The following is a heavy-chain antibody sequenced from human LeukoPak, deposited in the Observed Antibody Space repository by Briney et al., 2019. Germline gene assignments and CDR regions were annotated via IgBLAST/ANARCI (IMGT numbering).Heavy chain of an antibody. CDR3: ARVRYRLAETYIDY. CDR1: GYTFTGYY. Sequence: VKVSCKASGYTFTGYYMHWVRQAPGQGLEWMGWINPNSGGTNYAQKFQGRVTMTRDTSISTAYMELSRLRSDDTAVYYCARVRYRLAETYIDYWGQGTLVTVSS. D-gene: IGHD3-16*01. V-gene: IGHV1-2*02. J-gene: IGHJ4*02. CDR2: INPNSGGT.